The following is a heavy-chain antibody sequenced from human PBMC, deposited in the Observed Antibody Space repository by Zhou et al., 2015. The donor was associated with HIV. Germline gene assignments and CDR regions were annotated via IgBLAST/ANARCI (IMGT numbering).Heavy chain of an antibody. CDR2: INPSGGGT. D-gene: IGHD2-2*01. CDR3: ARDYGMMVLSAAVQPDF. CDR1: GYTFTNNF. V-gene: IGHV1-46*01. Sequence: QVQLVQSGAEVRKPGASVKVSCKASGYTFTNNFMHWVRQAPGQGLEWMGTINPSGGGTRYAQKFQGRVTMTSDTSTTTVYVEVSSLTSEDTAMYFCARDYGMMVLSAAVQPDFWGQGTLVTVSS. J-gene: IGHJ4*02.